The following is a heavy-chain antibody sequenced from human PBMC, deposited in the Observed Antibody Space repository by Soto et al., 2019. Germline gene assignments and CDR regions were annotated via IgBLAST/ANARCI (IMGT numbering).Heavy chain of an antibody. CDR3: ARESHDILTGPPWVWYFDL. CDR2: INDRGSI. D-gene: IGHD3-9*01. J-gene: IGHJ2*01. V-gene: IGHV4-34*01. Sequence: QVQLQQWGAGPLRPLETLSLTCGVSGGSFSGYYWAWIRQSPGKGLEWIGEINDRGSINYNPSLKSRVSISVDTSKNHYSLTLRSVTAEDTAVYYCARESHDILTGPPWVWYFDLWGRGTLVTVSS. CDR1: GGSFSGYY.